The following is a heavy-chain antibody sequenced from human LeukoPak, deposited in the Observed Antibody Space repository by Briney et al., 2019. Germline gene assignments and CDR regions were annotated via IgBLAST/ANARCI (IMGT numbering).Heavy chain of an antibody. V-gene: IGHV3-21*01. Sequence: GGSLRLSCAASGFTFSTYTMNWVRQAPGKGLEWVSSISSSSNYIRYTDSVKGRFTISRDNAKNSLYLQMNSLRAEDTAVYYCARDGSLTTVVTRPFDYWGQGTLATVSS. J-gene: IGHJ4*02. CDR1: GFTFSTYT. CDR2: ISSSSNYI. D-gene: IGHD4-23*01. CDR3: ARDGSLTTVVTRPFDY.